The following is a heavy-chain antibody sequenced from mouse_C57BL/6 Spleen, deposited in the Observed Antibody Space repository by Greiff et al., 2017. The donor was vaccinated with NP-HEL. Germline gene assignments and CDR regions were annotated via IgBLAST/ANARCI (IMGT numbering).Heavy chain of an antibody. J-gene: IGHJ4*01. CDR1: GFSLTSYA. CDR3: ARSCDYDGGYAMDY. V-gene: IGHV2-9-1*01. CDR2: IWTGGGT. Sequence: VQVVESGPGLVAPSQSLSITCTVSGFSLTSYAISWVRQPPGKGLEWLGVIWTGGGTNYNSALKSRLSISKDNSKSQVFLKMNSLQTDDTARYYCARSCDYDGGYAMDYWGQGTSVTVSS. D-gene: IGHD2-4*01.